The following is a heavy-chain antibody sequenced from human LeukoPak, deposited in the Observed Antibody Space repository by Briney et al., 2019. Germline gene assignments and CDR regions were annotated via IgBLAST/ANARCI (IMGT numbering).Heavy chain of an antibody. D-gene: IGHD1-14*01. Sequence: GGSLRLSCAASGFTFSSYAMSWVRQAPGKGLEWVSAISGSGGSTYYADSVKGRFTISRDNSKNTLYLQMNSLRAEDTAVYYCAKDLGVRSRNRSPFDYWGQGTLATVSS. J-gene: IGHJ4*02. CDR3: AKDLGVRSRNRSPFDY. CDR2: ISGSGGST. CDR1: GFTFSSYA. V-gene: IGHV3-23*01.